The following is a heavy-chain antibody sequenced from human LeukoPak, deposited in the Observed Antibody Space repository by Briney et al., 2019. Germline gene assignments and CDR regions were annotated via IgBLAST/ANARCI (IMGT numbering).Heavy chain of an antibody. D-gene: IGHD3-22*01. CDR2: IRYDGTNK. Sequence: KSGGPLRLSCAASGFTFSSCGMHWLPQAPRKGLEWVAFIRYDGTNKYYADSVKGLFTISRDNSKNTLYRQVNRQRAENSAVCYCAKDLWYFDNTGYRYSFDYRGQ. J-gene: IGHJ4*02. V-gene: IGHV3-30*02. CDR3: AKDLWYFDNTGYRYSFDY. CDR1: GFTFSSCG.